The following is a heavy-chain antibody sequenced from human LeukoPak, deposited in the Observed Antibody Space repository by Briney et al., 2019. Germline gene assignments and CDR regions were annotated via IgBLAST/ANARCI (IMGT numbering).Heavy chain of an antibody. J-gene: IGHJ4*02. CDR1: GGSISSSSYY. CDR3: ARGAVTYYYDSSGYYY. V-gene: IGHV4-39*07. CDR2: IYYSGST. D-gene: IGHD3-22*01. Sequence: SETLSLTCTVSGGSISSSSYYWGWIRQPPGKGLEWIGSIYYSGSTYYNPSLKSRVTISVDTSKNQFSLKLSSVTAADTAVYYCARGAVTYYYDSSGYYYWGQGTLVTVSS.